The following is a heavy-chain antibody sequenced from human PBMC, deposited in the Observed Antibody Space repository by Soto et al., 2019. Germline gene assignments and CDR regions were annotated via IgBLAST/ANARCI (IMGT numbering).Heavy chain of an antibody. J-gene: IGHJ6*02. D-gene: IGHD6-19*01. CDR3: ARVFTRVGYSSGWYFLGYYYGMDV. CDR2: INHSGST. Sequence: SETLSLTCAVYGGSFSGYYWSWIRQPPGKGLEWIGEINHSGSTNCNPSLKSRVTISVDTSKNQFSLKLSSVTAADTAVYYCARVFTRVGYSSGWYFLGYYYGMDVWGQGTTVTVSS. V-gene: IGHV4-34*01. CDR1: GGSFSGYY.